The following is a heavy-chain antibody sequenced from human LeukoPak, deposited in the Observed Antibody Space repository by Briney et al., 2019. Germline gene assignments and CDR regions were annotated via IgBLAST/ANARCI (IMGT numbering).Heavy chain of an antibody. CDR1: GFTFSHYG. J-gene: IGHJ4*02. CDR2: IRYDGSNK. V-gene: IGHV3-30*02. D-gene: IGHD3-9*01. Sequence: GGSLRLSCEASGFTFSHYGMHWVRQVPGKGLEWVAFIRYDGSNKYYTDSVKGRVTISRDNSKNTLYLQVNALRAEARAVYYCAKDRVGILSGVPHEADNYFDYWGQGTLVTVSS. CDR3: AKDRVGILSGVPHEADNYFDY.